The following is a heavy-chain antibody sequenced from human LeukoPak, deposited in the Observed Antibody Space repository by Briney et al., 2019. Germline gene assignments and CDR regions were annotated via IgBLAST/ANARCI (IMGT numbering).Heavy chain of an antibody. CDR2: ISYDGSNK. Sequence: GGSLRLSCAASGFTFSSYGMHWVRQAPGKGLEWVAVISYDGSNKYYADSVKGRFTISRDNSKNTLYLQMNSLRAEDTAVYYCAKDGIVGATTGVYYYMDVWGKGTTVTVSS. V-gene: IGHV3-30*18. J-gene: IGHJ6*03. CDR1: GFTFSSYG. D-gene: IGHD1-26*01. CDR3: AKDGIVGATTGVYYYMDV.